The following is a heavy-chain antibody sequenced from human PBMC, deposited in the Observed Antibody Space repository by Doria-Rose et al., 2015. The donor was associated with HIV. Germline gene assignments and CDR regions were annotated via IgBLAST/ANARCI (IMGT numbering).Heavy chain of an antibody. D-gene: IGHD1-26*01. Sequence: VQLVESGPGLVKPSKTLPLTCSVSGGSISHYYWSWIRQPPGKGLEYIGDIFYTGSTNYSPSLKSRVSISIVTSKNKLSLRLSSVTAADTAVYYCARVLSGTYDYWGQGTLVTVSS. CDR1: GGSISHYY. V-gene: IGHV4-59*01. J-gene: IGHJ4*02. CDR3: ARVLSGTYDY. CDR2: IFYTGST.